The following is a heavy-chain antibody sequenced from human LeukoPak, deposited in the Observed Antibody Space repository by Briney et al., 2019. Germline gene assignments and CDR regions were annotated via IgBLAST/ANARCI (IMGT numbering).Heavy chain of an antibody. CDR3: ARGNYYDSSGYYYIGWYFDL. Sequence: GGSLRLSCAASGFTFSSYSMNWVRQAPGKGLEWVSSISSSSSYIYYADSVKGRFTISRDNAKNSLYLQMNSLRAEDTAVYYCARGNYYDSSGYYYIGWYFDLWGRGTLVTVSS. V-gene: IGHV3-21*01. J-gene: IGHJ2*01. CDR2: ISSSSSYI. CDR1: GFTFSSYS. D-gene: IGHD3-22*01.